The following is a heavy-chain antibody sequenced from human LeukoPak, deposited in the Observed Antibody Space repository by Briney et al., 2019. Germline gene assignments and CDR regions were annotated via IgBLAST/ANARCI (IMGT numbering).Heavy chain of an antibody. J-gene: IGHJ6*03. CDR1: GFTFDDYG. CDR2: INWNGGST. D-gene: IGHD5-18*01. V-gene: IGHV3-20*04. Sequence: PGGSLRLSCAASGFTFDDYGMSWVRQAPGKGLEWVSGINWNGGSTFYADSVKGRFTISRDNAKNSLYLQMNSLRAEDTALYYCARDIGYSYGFYYYMDVWGKGTTVTVSS. CDR3: ARDIGYSYGFYYYMDV.